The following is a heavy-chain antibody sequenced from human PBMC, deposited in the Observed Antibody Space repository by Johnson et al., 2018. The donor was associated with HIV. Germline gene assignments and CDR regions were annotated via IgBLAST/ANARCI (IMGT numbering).Heavy chain of an antibody. CDR2: ISSSGSTI. Sequence: VQLVESGGGVVQPERSLRLSCAASGFTFSTYAMHWVRQAPGKGLEWVSYISSSGSTIYYADSVKGRFTISRDNAKNSLYLQMNSLRAEDTAVYYCAREREFTMCDAFDIWGQGTMVTVSS. CDR3: AREREFTMCDAFDI. V-gene: IGHV3-48*04. J-gene: IGHJ3*02. CDR1: GFTFSTYA. D-gene: IGHD3-10*02.